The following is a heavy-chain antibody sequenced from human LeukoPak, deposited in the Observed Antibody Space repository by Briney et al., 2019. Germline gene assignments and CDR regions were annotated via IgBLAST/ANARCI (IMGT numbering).Heavy chain of an antibody. V-gene: IGHV4-38-2*02. Sequence: SETPSLTCAVSGYSISSGYYWGWIRQPPGKGLEWIGSIYHSGSTYYNPSLKSRVTISVDTSKNQFSLKLSSVTAADTAVYYRARDGAYYDILTGYHPLDYWGQGTLVTVSS. CDR3: ARDGAYYDILTGYHPLDY. J-gene: IGHJ4*02. CDR2: IYHSGST. D-gene: IGHD3-9*01. CDR1: GYSISSGYY.